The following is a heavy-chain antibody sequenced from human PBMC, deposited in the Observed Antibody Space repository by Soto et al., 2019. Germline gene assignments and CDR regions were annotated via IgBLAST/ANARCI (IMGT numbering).Heavy chain of an antibody. V-gene: IGHV4-31*03. CDR2: IYYSGST. Sequence: SETLSLTCTVSGGSISSGGYYWSWIRQHPGKGLGWIGYIYYSGSTYYNPSLKSRVTISVDTSKNQFSLKLSSVTAADTAVYYCARGREVRNWFDTWGQGTLVTVSS. J-gene: IGHJ5*02. CDR1: GGSISSGGYY. D-gene: IGHD3-10*01. CDR3: ARGREVRNWFDT.